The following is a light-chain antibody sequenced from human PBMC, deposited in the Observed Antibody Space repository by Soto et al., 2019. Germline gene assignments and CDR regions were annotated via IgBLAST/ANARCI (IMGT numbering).Light chain of an antibody. J-gene: IGKJ1*01. CDR3: QQYNSYSWT. Sequence: DFQMTQYPSTLSASVGDRGTITCRASQSISSWLAWYQQKPGKAPKLLIYDASSLESGVPSRFSGSGSGTEFTLTISSLQPDDFATYYCQQYNSYSWTFGQGTKVDIK. V-gene: IGKV1-5*01. CDR2: DAS. CDR1: QSISSW.